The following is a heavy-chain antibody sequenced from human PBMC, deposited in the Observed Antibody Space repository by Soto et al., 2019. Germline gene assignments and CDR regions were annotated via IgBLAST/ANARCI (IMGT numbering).Heavy chain of an antibody. J-gene: IGHJ4*02. CDR3: ARDLLDTQQRVAGLGFDY. CDR2: INPNSGGT. Sequence: QVQLVQSGAEVKKPGASVKVSCKAPGYTFTGYYMHWVRQAPGQGLEWMGWINPNSGGTNYAQKFQGCVTMTRDTSISTAYMEMGTLRADATAVYYWARDLLDTQQRVAGLGFDYWGQGTLVTVSS. D-gene: IGHD6-13*01. CDR1: GYTFTGYY. V-gene: IGHV1-2*04.